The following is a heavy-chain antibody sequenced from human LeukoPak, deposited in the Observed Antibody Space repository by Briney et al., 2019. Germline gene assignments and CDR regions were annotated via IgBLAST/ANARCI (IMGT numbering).Heavy chain of an antibody. J-gene: IGHJ4*02. Sequence: GSLRLSCAASRFTFSDYAMGWVRQAPDKGLEWVSAISGGGGNTYYADSVKGRFTISRDNSRNTLYLQMNSLRAEDTALYYCARGPLIEVAGTTWDYWGQGTPVTVSS. CDR1: RFTFSDYA. CDR2: ISGGGGNT. D-gene: IGHD6-19*01. V-gene: IGHV3-23*01. CDR3: ARGPLIEVAGTTWDY.